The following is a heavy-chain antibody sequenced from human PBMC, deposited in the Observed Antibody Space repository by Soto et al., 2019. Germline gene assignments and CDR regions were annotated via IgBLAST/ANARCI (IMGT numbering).Heavy chain of an antibody. D-gene: IGHD5-18*01. Sequence: EVQLVESGGGLVQPGGSLRLSCGASGFTFRTYWLSWVRQVPGKGLEWVANINQDGSEKNYVDSVKGRFTISRDNAKNSRYLKMTSLRAEDTVLYYWARDGSTSWYSYDYHGMDLWGQGNTVTVSS. V-gene: IGHV3-7*05. CDR2: INQDGSEK. CDR3: ARDGSTSWYSYDYHGMDL. J-gene: IGHJ6*02. CDR1: GFTFRTYW.